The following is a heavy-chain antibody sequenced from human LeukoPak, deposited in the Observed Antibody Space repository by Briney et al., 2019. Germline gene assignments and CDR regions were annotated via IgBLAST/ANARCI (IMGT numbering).Heavy chain of an antibody. J-gene: IGHJ4*02. CDR1: GGSISSGDYY. V-gene: IGHV4-30-4*08. CDR2: IYYSGST. CDR3: ARGVVGYYGSGSYFRY. Sequence: SETLSLTCTVSGGSISSGDYYWSWIRQPPGKGLEWIGYIYYSGSTYYNPSLKSRVTISVDTSKNQFSLKLSSVTAADTAVYYCARGVVGYYGSGSYFRYWGQGTLVTVSS. D-gene: IGHD3-10*01.